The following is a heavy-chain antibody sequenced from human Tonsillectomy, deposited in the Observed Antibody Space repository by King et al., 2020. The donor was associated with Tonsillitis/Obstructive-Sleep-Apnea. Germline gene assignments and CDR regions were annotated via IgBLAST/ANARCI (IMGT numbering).Heavy chain of an antibody. CDR2: ISGTGGRT. D-gene: IGHD2-2*01. J-gene: IGHJ3*02. V-gene: IGHV3-23*04. Sequence: VQLVESGGGLVQPGGSLRLSCVASGFTFSNYAMSWVRQAPGKGLEWVSAISGTGGRTYYADSAKGRFTISRDNSKSTLYLQMNSLRAEDTAVYYCANRDVVVIPSAPRAFNIWGQGTTVTVSS. CDR1: GFTFSNYA. CDR3: ANRDVVVIPSAPRAFNI.